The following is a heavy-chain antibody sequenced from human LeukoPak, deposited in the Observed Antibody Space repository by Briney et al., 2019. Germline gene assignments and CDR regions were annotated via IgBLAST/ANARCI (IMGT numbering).Heavy chain of an antibody. CDR1: GYTFTSYY. CDR3: ARVGITAATADY. D-gene: IGHD4-23*01. CDR2: INPRGGST. V-gene: IGHV1-46*01. Sequence: ASVKVSCKASGYTFTSYYMHWMRQAPGQGPEWMGIINPRGGSTDYAQKFQGRVTMTSDTSTSKVYMELHSLRSEDTAVYFCARVGITAATADYWGQGTLVTVSS. J-gene: IGHJ4*02.